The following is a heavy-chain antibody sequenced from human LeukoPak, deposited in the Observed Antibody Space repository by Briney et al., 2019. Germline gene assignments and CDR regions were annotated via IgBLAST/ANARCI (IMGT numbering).Heavy chain of an antibody. Sequence: PGRSLRLSCAASGFTFSSYGMHWVRQAPGKGLEWVAFIRYDGSNKYYADSVKGRFTISRDNSKNALYLQMNSLRAEDTAVYYCAKEEIVPAADDAFDIWGQGTMVTVSS. D-gene: IGHD2-2*01. CDR2: IRYDGSNK. V-gene: IGHV3-30*02. CDR3: AKEEIVPAADDAFDI. CDR1: GFTFSSYG. J-gene: IGHJ3*02.